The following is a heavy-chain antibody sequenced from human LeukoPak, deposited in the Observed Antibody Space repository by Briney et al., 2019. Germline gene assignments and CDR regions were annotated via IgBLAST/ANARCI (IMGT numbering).Heavy chain of an antibody. CDR1: GFTFSSYW. Sequence: GGSLRLSCAASGFTFSSYWMNWARQAPGKGLEWVASINHNGNVNYYVDSVKGRFTISGDNAKNSLYLQMSNLRAEDTAAYFCARGGGLDVWGQGATVTVSS. J-gene: IGHJ6*02. CDR3: ARGGGLDV. CDR2: INHNGNVN. V-gene: IGHV3-7*03. D-gene: IGHD3-16*01.